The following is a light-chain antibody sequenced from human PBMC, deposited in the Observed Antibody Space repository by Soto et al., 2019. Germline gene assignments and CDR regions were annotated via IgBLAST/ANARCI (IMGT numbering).Light chain of an antibody. V-gene: IGKV1-39*01. J-gene: IGKJ1*01. CDR1: QSISSY. CDR2: ATS. Sequence: DIQMTQSPFSLSASVGDRVTITCRASQSISSYLNWYQQKPGKAPKLLLYATSSLQSGVPSRFSCSGSGTDFTLTISSLQPEDFATYYCQQSYSIPWTFGQGTKVEIK. CDR3: QQSYSIPWT.